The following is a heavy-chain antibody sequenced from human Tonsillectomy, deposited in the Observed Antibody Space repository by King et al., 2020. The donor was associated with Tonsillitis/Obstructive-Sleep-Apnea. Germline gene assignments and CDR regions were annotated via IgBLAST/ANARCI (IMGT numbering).Heavy chain of an antibody. D-gene: IGHD3-9*01. Sequence: QLVQSGAEVKKPGESLRISCKGSGYSFTSYWIDWVRQKPGKGLEWMGTIDPSDSYTNYSPSFQGHVTISADKSINTAYLQWSSLKASDTAMYFCARRYFDGHYYYYMDVWGKGTAVTVSS. CDR1: GYSFTSYW. V-gene: IGHV5-10-1*01. CDR3: ARRYFDGHYYYYMDV. CDR2: IDPSDSYT. J-gene: IGHJ6*03.